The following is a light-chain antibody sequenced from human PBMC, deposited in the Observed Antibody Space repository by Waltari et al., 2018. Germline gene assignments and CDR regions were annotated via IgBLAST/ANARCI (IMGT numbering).Light chain of an antibody. J-gene: IGKJ2*01. CDR2: WAS. Sequence: DIVMTQSPDSLAVSLGERATINCQSSQSVLYNSNNKNYLAWYQHKPGQPPKLLIYWASTRESGVPDRFSGSGSGTDFTLTISSLQAEDVAVYYCQQYYTTPRTFGQGTKLEIK. CDR1: QSVLYNSNNKNY. CDR3: QQYYTTPRT. V-gene: IGKV4-1*01.